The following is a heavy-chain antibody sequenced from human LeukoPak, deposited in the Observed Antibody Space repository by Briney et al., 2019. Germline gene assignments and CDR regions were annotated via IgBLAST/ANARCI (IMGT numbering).Heavy chain of an antibody. CDR2: VSHDVSEQ. J-gene: IGHJ4*02. CDR3: VRDGGGGYNQIDY. D-gene: IGHD6-25*01. CDR1: GFTFSRYG. V-gene: IGHV3-30*07. Sequence: PGGSLRLSCAASGFTFSRYGMHWVRQAPGKGLECVAVVSHDVSEQYYRDSVKGRFTVSRDNSKSTLYLQMNSLRLEDTAVCYCVRDGGGGYNQIDYWGQGILVTVSS.